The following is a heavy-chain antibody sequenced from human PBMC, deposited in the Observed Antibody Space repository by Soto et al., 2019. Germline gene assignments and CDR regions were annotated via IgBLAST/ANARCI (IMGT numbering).Heavy chain of an antibody. CDR3: ARGPPSICSSTSCYYSWFDP. CDR1: GGSFSGYY. Sequence: PSETLSLTCAVYGGSFSGYYWSWIRQPPGKGLEWIGEINHSGSTNYNPSLKSRVTISVDTSKNQFSLKLSSVTAADTAVYYCARGPPSICSSTSCYYSWFDPWGQGTLVTVSS. J-gene: IGHJ5*02. V-gene: IGHV4-34*01. D-gene: IGHD2-2*01. CDR2: INHSGST.